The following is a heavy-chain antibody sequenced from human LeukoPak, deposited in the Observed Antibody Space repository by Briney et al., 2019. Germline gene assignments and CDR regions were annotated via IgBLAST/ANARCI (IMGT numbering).Heavy chain of an antibody. CDR3: ARLGVGNYFDY. J-gene: IGHJ4*02. D-gene: IGHD3-3*01. CDR2: ISSSSSPI. Sequence: GGSLRLSCAASGFTFSNYWMHWVRQAPGKGLEWVSYISSSSSPIYYADSVKGRFTISRDNAKNSLYLQMNSLRAEDTAVYYCARLGVGNYFDYWGQGTLVTVSS. V-gene: IGHV3-48*01. CDR1: GFTFSNYW.